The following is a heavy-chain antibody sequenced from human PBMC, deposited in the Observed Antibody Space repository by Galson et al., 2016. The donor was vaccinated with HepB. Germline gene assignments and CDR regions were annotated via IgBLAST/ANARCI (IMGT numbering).Heavy chain of an antibody. D-gene: IGHD1/OR15-1a*01. CDR2: TYYMSKWYN. Sequence: CAISWDRVSSNSSAWYWISQSPSRGLEWLGRTYYMSKWYNDYAVSVKSRIIVNPDTSKNQFSLQLNSVTPEDTAVYYCVEQRKGAPYGMDVWGQGTTVTVSS. J-gene: IGHJ6*02. V-gene: IGHV6-1*01. CDR1: WDRVSSNSSA. CDR3: VEQRKGAPYGMDV.